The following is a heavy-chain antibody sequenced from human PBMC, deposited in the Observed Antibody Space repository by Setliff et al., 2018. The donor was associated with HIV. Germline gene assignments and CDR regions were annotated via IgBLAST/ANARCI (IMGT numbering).Heavy chain of an antibody. CDR2: FSYTGTT. CDR1: GDSVNTHF. J-gene: IGHJ5*02. V-gene: IGHV4-59*02. CDR3: ARDIRGSRAIDL. D-gene: IGHD6-13*01. Sequence: SETLSLTCTVSGDSVNTHFWTWIRQPPGKGLECIGSFSYTGTTNYNPSLKSRVTISVDTSKNQFSLKLRSVTAADTAVYYCARDIRGSRAIDLWGQGTLVTV.